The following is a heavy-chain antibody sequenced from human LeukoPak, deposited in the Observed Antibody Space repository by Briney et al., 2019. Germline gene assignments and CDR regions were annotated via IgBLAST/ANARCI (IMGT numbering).Heavy chain of an antibody. D-gene: IGHD6-19*01. Sequence: GGSLRLSCAASGFTFSSYDMNWVRQAPGKGLEWISYISSSGSSIYYADSVKGRFTISRDNAKNSLYLQMNSLRAEDTALYYCARKIYSSDWHVPFDYWGQGTLVTVSS. CDR3: ARKIYSSDWHVPFDY. J-gene: IGHJ4*02. CDR2: ISSSGSSI. CDR1: GFTFSSYD. V-gene: IGHV3-48*03.